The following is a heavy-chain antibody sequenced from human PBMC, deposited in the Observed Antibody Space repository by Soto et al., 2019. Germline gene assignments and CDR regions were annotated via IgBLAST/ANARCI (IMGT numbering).Heavy chain of an antibody. V-gene: IGHV1-69*02. J-gene: IGHJ3*02. CDR2: IIPILGIA. D-gene: IGHD3-16*01. CDR3: AGRRIMITLADRTHDAFDI. CDR1: GGTFSSYT. Sequence: ASVKVSCKASGGTFSSYTISWVRQAPGQGLEWMGRIIPILGIANYAQKFQGRVTITADKSTSTAYMELSSLRSEDTAVYYCAGRRIMITLADRTHDAFDIWGQGTMVTVSS.